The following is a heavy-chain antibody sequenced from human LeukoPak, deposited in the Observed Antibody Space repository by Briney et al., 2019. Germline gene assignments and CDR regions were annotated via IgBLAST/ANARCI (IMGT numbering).Heavy chain of an antibody. V-gene: IGHV5-51*01. Sequence: SGASLKTFWKGSGSSSISYWNGWVRQLPGKGLEWMGIIYPGDSDTSYSPSLQGQVTISVDKSISTYYLQWSSLTASDTAMYYCARRLITILSVVHYAFEIWGQETMVTISS. J-gene: IGHJ3*02. CDR3: ARRLITILSVVHYAFEI. CDR1: GSSSISYW. D-gene: IGHD3-3*01. CDR2: IYPGDSDT.